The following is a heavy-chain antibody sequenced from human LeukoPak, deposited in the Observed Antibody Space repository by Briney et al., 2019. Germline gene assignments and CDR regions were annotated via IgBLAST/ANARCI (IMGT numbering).Heavy chain of an antibody. Sequence: GGSLRLSCAASGFTFSSYNMNWVRQAPGKGLEWVSSISTSSSYICYADSVKGRFTISRDNAKNSLYLQMNSLRAEDTAVFYCARGPTTIAQRGAYYFDYWGQGTLVTVSS. V-gene: IGHV3-21*01. CDR3: ARGPTTIAQRGAYYFDY. CDR2: ISTSSSYI. D-gene: IGHD1-26*01. J-gene: IGHJ4*02. CDR1: GFTFSSYN.